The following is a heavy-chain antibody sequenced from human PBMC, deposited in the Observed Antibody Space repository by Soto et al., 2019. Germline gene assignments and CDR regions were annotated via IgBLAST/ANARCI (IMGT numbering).Heavy chain of an antibody. J-gene: IGHJ4*02. CDR2: IIPHTGDT. CDR3: ARDSPQDY. Sequence: QVQLVQSGAEVKKPGASVTVSCKASGYTFTDYYLHWVRQAPGQGLEWMGWIIPHTGDTNYAQKLLGRVTMTRDTSISTAYLELSSLGSDDTAIYFCARDSPQDYWDQGTLVTVSS. V-gene: IGHV1-2*02. CDR1: GYTFTDYY.